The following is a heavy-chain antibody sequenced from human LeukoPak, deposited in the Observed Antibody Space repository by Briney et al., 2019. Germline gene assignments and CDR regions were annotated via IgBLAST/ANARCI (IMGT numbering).Heavy chain of an antibody. Sequence: GGSLRLYCAASTFTFSNYGMHWLRQAPGRGLEWVAIISYDGGKKDYEVSVKGRFTISRDISKNTLYLQMNSLRAEDTAVYYCAELGITMNGGVWGKGTTVTISS. CDR2: ISYDGGKK. CDR1: TFTFSNYG. D-gene: IGHD3-10*02. V-gene: IGHV3-30*18. J-gene: IGHJ6*04. CDR3: AELGITMNGGV.